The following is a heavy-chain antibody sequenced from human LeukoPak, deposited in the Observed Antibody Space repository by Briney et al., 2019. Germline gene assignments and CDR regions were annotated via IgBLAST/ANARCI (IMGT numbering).Heavy chain of an antibody. J-gene: IGHJ4*02. CDR1: GDSVSSNSAA. CDR2: TYYRSKWYN. CDR3: ARVGTSMSQGGYHFDY. D-gene: IGHD2/OR15-2a*01. Sequence: SQTLSLTCAISGDSVSSNSAAWNWIRQSPSRGLEWLGRTYYRSKWYNDYAVSVKSRITINPDTSKNQFSLQLNSVTPEDTAVYYCARVGTSMSQGGYHFDYWGQGTLVTVSS. V-gene: IGHV6-1*01.